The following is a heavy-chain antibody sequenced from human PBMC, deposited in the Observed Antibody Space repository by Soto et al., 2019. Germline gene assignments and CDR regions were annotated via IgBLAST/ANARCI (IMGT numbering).Heavy chain of an antibody. CDR1: GYSFTSYW. Sequence: PGESLKISCTGVGYSFTSYWIGWVRQMPGKGLEWMGIIYPGDSDTRYSPSFQGQVIISADKSITTAYLQWSSLKASDTGMYYCARGYCTTTICDPWFDPWGQGTLVTVSS. J-gene: IGHJ5*02. V-gene: IGHV5-51*01. D-gene: IGHD2-2*01. CDR2: IYPGDSDT. CDR3: ARGYCTTTICDPWFDP.